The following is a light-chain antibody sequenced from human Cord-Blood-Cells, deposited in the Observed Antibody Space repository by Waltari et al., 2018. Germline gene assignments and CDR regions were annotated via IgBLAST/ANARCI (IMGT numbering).Light chain of an antibody. CDR2: GAS. J-gene: IGKJ2*01. CDR3: QQYGSSMYT. CDR1: QSVSSSY. Sequence: IVLMHSPGPLSFSPGERASLSCRASQSVSSSYLAWYQQKPGQAPRLLIYGASSRATGIPDRFSGSGSGTDFTLTISRLEPEDFAVYYCQQYGSSMYTFGQGTKLEIK. V-gene: IGKV3-20*01.